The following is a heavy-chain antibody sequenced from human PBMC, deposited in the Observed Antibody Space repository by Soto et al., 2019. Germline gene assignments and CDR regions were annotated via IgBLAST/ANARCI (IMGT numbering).Heavy chain of an antibody. V-gene: IGHV1-18*01. J-gene: IGHJ4*02. CDR3: AREDSGGLDY. Sequence: ASVKVSCKASGYTFSYYGISWVRRAPGQGLEWMGWFSSYNGDATYAQNFQGRVSMTTDTSTTTAYMELWNLRSDDTAIYCCAREDSGGLDYWGQGTLVTVSS. CDR2: FSSYNGDA. D-gene: IGHD3-16*01. CDR1: GYTFSYYG.